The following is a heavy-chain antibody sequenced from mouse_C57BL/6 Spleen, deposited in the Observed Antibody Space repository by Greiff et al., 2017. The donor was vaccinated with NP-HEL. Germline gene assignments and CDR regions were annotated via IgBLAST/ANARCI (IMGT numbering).Heavy chain of an antibody. D-gene: IGHD2-10*01. CDR3: VRHRAYPGAMDY. CDR1: GFSFNTYA. CDR2: IRSKSNNYAT. J-gene: IGHJ4*01. V-gene: IGHV10-1*01. Sequence: EVKLLESGGGLVQPKGSLKLSCAASGFSFNTYAMNWVRQAPGKGLEWVARIRSKSNNYATYYADSVKDRFTISRDDSESMLYLQMNNLKTEDTAMYYCVRHRAYPGAMDYWGQGTSVTVSS.